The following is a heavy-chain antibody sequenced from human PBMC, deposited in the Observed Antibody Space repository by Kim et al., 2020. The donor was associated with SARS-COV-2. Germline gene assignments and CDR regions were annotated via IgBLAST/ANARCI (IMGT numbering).Heavy chain of an antibody. D-gene: IGHD2-15*01. CDR3: ARAPLGVVAAINWFDP. J-gene: IGHJ5*02. V-gene: IGHV3-48*03. CDR1: GFTFSSYE. CDR2: ISSSGSTI. Sequence: GGSLRLSCAASGFTFSSYEMNWVRQAPGKGLEWVSYISSSGSTIYYADSVKGRFTISRDNAKNSLYLQMNSLRAEDTAVYYCARAPLGVVAAINWFDPWGQGTLVTVSS.